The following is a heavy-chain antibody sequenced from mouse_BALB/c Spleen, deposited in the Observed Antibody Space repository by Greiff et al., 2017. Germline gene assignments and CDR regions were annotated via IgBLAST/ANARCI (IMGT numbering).Heavy chain of an antibody. CDR2: ISSGSSTI. V-gene: IGHV5-17*02. Sequence: DVMLVESGGGLVQPGGSRKLSCAASGFTFSSFGMHWVRQAPEKGLEWVAYISSGSSTIYYADTVKGRFTISRDNPKNTLFLQMTSLRSEDTAMYYCARSGGSSYGFAYWGQGTLVTVSA. CDR3: ARSGGSSYGFAY. CDR1: GFTFSSFG. J-gene: IGHJ3*01. D-gene: IGHD1-1*01.